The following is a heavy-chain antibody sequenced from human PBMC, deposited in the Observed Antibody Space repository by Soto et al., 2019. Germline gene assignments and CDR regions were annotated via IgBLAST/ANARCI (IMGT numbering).Heavy chain of an antibody. V-gene: IGHV3-30*18. Sequence: QVQLVESGGGVVQPGRSLRLSCAASGFTFSSYGMHWVRQAPGKGLEWVAVISYDGSNKYYADSVKGRFTISRDNSKNTLYLQMNSLRAEDTAVYYCAKVFSEDEKGSMTTVTTIYYYYGMDVWGQGTTVTVSS. J-gene: IGHJ6*02. CDR2: ISYDGSNK. CDR1: GFTFSSYG. D-gene: IGHD4-17*01. CDR3: AKVFSEDEKGSMTTVTTIYYYYGMDV.